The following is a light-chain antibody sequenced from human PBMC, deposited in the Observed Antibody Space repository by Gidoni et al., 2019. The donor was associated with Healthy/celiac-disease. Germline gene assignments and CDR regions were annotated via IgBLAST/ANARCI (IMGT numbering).Light chain of an antibody. Sequence: DIQMTQSPTPLAASVRDRVTITCQASQDISNYLNWYQQKPGKAPKLLIYDASNLETGVPSRFSGSGSGTDFTLTISSLQPEDIATYYCQQYDNLPLTFXQXTRLEIK. CDR3: QQYDNLPLT. CDR1: QDISNY. J-gene: IGKJ5*01. V-gene: IGKV1-33*01. CDR2: DAS.